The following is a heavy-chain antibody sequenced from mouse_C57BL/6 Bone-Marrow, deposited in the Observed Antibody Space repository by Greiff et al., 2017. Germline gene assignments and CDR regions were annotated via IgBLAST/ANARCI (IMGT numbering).Heavy chain of an antibody. CDR1: GYTFTSYG. J-gene: IGHJ2*01. D-gene: IGHD2-3*01. CDR3: ARGRYFYDGYC. V-gene: IGHV1-81*01. CDR2: IYPRSGNT. Sequence: QVQLKESGAELARPGASVKLSCKASGYTFTSYGISWVKQRTGQGLEWIGEIYPRSGNTYYNEKFKGKATLTADKSSSTAYMELRSLTSEDSAVYVCARGRYFYDGYCWGQGTTLTVSS.